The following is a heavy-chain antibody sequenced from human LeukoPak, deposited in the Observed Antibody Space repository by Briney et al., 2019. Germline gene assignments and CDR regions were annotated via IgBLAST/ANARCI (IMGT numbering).Heavy chain of an antibody. CDR1: GGSIRSYY. CDR2: IYTSGST. J-gene: IGHJ3*02. CDR3: ARQASGSYWGSDAFDI. V-gene: IGHV4-4*09. D-gene: IGHD1-26*01. Sequence: SETLSLTCTVSGGSIRSYYWSWIRQPPGKGREWTGYIYTSGSTTYNPSLKRRVTISIDTSKNQFSLKLSSVTAADTAAYYCARQASGSYWGSDAFDIWGQGTMVTVSS.